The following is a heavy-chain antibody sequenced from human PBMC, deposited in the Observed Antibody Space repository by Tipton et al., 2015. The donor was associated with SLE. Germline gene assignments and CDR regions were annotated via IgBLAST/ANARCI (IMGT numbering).Heavy chain of an antibody. CDR3: ATGWLAVDF. V-gene: IGHV4-59*01. Sequence: TLSLTCTVSGGSISSYYWSWIRQPPGKGLEWIGYIYYSGSTNYNPSLKSRVTILVDTSKNQFSLKLSSVTAADTAVDCCATGWLAVDFWGQGTRVSVSS. J-gene: IGHJ4*02. CDR2: IYYSGST. D-gene: IGHD6-19*01. CDR1: GGSISSYY.